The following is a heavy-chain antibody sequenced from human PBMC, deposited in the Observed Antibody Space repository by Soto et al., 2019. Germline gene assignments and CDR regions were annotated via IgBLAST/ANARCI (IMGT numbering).Heavy chain of an antibody. CDR1: GFTFSSYA. CDR3: AKDPEFIVVVPAAMWDY. V-gene: IGHV3-23*01. J-gene: IGHJ4*02. Sequence: GGSLRLSCAASGFTFSSYAMSWVRQAPGKGLEWVSAISGSGGSTYYADSVKGRFTISRDNSKNTLYLQMNSLRAEDTAVYYCAKDPEFIVVVPAAMWDYWGQGTLVTVSS. D-gene: IGHD2-2*01. CDR2: ISGSGGST.